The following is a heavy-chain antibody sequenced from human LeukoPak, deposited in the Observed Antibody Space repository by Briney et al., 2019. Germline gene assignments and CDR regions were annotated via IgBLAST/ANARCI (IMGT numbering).Heavy chain of an antibody. V-gene: IGHV4-4*07. CDR2: IYTSGST. D-gene: IGHD1-26*01. J-gene: IGHJ5*02. Sequence: SETLSLTCTVSGGSVSDYYWSWIRQPAGKGLEWIGRIYTSGSTNYNPSLKSRVTISVDTSKNQFSLKLSSVTAADTAVYYCARDRWGSWFDPWGQGTLVTVSS. CDR1: GGSVSDYY. CDR3: ARDRWGSWFDP.